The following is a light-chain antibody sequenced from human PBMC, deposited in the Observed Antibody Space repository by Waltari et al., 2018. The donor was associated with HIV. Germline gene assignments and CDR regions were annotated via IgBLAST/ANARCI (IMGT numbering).Light chain of an antibody. CDR2: GAS. CDR3: QQYGSPPVT. CDR1: QSVSSSY. V-gene: IGKV3-20*01. Sequence: EIVLTQSPGTLSLSPGERATLSCRASQSVSSSYFAWYQQKPGQAPRLLIYGASSRATGIPDRFSGSGSGTDFTLTISRLEPEDFAVYYCQQYGSPPVTFGQGTKVEIK. J-gene: IGKJ1*01.